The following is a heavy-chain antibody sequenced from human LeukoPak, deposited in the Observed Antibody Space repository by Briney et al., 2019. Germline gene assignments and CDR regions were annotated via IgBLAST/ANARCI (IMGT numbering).Heavy chain of an antibody. Sequence: ASVKVSCKASGYTFTSYGISWVRQAPGQGLEWMGWISAYNGNTNYAQKLQGRVTMITDTSTSTAYMELGSLRSDDTAVYYCARAYCGGDCYSYYYYGMDVWGQGTTVTVSS. V-gene: IGHV1-18*01. CDR1: GYTFTSYG. CDR2: ISAYNGNT. D-gene: IGHD2-21*02. J-gene: IGHJ6*02. CDR3: ARAYCGGDCYSYYYYGMDV.